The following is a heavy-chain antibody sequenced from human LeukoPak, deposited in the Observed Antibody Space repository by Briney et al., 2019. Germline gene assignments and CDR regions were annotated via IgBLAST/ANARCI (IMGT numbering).Heavy chain of an antibody. D-gene: IGHD3-10*01. CDR2: IGGRGGSA. Sequence: GGTLRLSCAASGFTFSSYGMSWVRQAPGKGLEWVSSIGGRGGSAYYADSVKGRFTISRDNSKNTLYLRMNSLRAEDTAVYYCAKRSASGSYFDYWGQGILVTVSS. CDR1: GFTFSSYG. CDR3: AKRSASGSYFDY. V-gene: IGHV3-23*01. J-gene: IGHJ4*02.